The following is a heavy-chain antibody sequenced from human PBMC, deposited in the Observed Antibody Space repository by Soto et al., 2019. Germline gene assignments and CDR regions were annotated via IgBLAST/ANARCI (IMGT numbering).Heavy chain of an antibody. CDR1: GFTLSSYS. D-gene: IGHD1-1*01. Sequence: EVQLVESGGGLVKPGGSLRLSCAASGFTLSSYSMNWVRQAPGKGLEWVSSISSSSSYIYYEESVKGRFTIARDNSTNSLYLKLNSLRAEATVVYYCARDLCQKGRLQRYTPCDYWGQGTLVTVSS. J-gene: IGHJ4*02. V-gene: IGHV3-21*01. CDR3: ARDLCQKGRLQRYTPCDY. CDR2: ISSSSSYI.